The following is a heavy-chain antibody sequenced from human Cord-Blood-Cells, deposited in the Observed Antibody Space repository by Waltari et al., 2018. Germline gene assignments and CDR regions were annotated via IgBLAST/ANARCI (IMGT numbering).Heavy chain of an antibody. CDR1: GFTFSSYG. CDR3: AKDGREIYDILIADAFDI. CDR2: ISYDGSNK. D-gene: IGHD3-9*01. Sequence: QVQLVESGGGVVQPGRSLRLSCAASGFTFSSYGMHWVRQAPGKGLEWVAVISYDGSNKYYADSVKGRFTISRDNSKNTLYLQMNSLRAEDTAVYYCAKDGREIYDILIADAFDIWGQGTMVTVSS. J-gene: IGHJ3*02. V-gene: IGHV3-30*18.